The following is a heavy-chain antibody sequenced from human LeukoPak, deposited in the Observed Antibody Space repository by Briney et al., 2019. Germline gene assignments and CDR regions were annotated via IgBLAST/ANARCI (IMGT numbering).Heavy chain of an antibody. D-gene: IGHD6-13*01. CDR3: AKSEMGSSSWYVAGLGYYFDY. Sequence: GGSLRLSCAASGFSLSDYDIHWVRLAPGKGLEWVTFIRYDGSNTYSESVKGRFTITRDSSKNTVYLQMNSLAIEDTAIYYCAKSEMGSSSWYVAGLGYYFDYWGQGTLVTVSS. CDR2: IRYDGSNT. J-gene: IGHJ4*02. V-gene: IGHV3-30*02. CDR1: GFSLSDYD.